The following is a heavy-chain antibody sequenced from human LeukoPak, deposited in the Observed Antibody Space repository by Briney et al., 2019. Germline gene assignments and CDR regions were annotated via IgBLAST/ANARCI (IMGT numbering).Heavy chain of an antibody. CDR3: ARGLYYYDSSGFETYDY. Sequence: GASVKVSCKASGYTFTGYYMHWVRQAPGQGLEWMGWINPNSGGTNYAQKFQGRVTITRNTSISTAYMELSSLRSEDTAVYYCARGLYYYDSSGFETYDYWGQGTLVTVSS. J-gene: IGHJ4*02. V-gene: IGHV1-2*02. CDR2: INPNSGGT. D-gene: IGHD3-22*01. CDR1: GYTFTGYY.